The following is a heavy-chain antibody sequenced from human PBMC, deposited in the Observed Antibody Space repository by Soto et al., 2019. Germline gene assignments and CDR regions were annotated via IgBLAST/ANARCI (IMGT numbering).Heavy chain of an antibody. D-gene: IGHD6-19*01. CDR3: ARDRGIAVASFDY. J-gene: IGHJ4*02. Sequence: SVKVSCKASGGTFSSYAISWVRQAPGQGLEWMGGIIPIFGTANYAQKFQGRVTITADESTSTAYMELSSLRSEDTAVYYCARDRGIAVASFDYWGQGTLVTVSS. CDR1: GGTFSSYA. CDR2: IIPIFGTA. V-gene: IGHV1-69*13.